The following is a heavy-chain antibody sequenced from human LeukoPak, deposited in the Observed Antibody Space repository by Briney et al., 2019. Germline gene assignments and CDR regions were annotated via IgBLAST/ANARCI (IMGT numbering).Heavy chain of an antibody. J-gene: IGHJ3*02. Sequence: SETLSLTCAVYGGSFSGYYWSWIRQPPGKGLEWIGEINHSGSTNYNPSLKSRVTISVDTSKNQFPLKLSSVTAADTAVYYCARDRSKDRGPVDIWGQGTMVTVSS. CDR2: INHSGST. CDR3: ARDRSKDRGPVDI. V-gene: IGHV4-34*01. CDR1: GGSFSGYY. D-gene: IGHD1-14*01.